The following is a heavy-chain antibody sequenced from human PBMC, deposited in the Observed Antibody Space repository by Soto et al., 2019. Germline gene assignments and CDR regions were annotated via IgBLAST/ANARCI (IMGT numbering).Heavy chain of an antibody. CDR1: GYTFTGYY. V-gene: IGHV1-2*04. D-gene: IGHD4-17*01. CDR2: INPNSGGT. J-gene: IGHJ3*02. CDR3: ARKGNYGDYASAFAI. Sequence: ASVKVSCKASGYTFTGYYMHWVRQAPGQGLEWMGWINPNSGGTNYAQKFRGWVTMTRDTSISTAYMELSRLRSDDTAVYYCARKGNYGDYASAFAIWGQGTMVTVSS.